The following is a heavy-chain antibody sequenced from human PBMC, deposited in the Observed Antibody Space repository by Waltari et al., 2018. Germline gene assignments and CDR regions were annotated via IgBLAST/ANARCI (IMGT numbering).Heavy chain of an antibody. CDR1: GFLVSSSS. D-gene: IGHD3-22*01. CDR2: LGRRPGDI. J-gene: IGHJ4*02. Sequence: EVHLVDSGGDLIQPGGSLRLSCEASGFLVSSSSMNWVRQAPGKGLEWIAHLGRRPGDIRYALAVLGRFTISSDKAKNSVYLQMDNLRGEDTAVYFCARDAQFESSGYDYFFDHWGRGTLVTVSS. CDR3: ARDAQFESSGYDYFFDH. V-gene: IGHV3-48*01.